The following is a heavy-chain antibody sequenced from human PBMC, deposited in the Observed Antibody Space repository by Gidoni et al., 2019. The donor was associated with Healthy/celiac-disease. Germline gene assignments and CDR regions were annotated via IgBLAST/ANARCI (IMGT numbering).Heavy chain of an antibody. V-gene: IGHV3-23*01. CDR3: AKWEYGSSTLPYYYYMDV. Sequence: EVQLLESGGGLVQPGGSLRLSCAASGFTFSSYAMSWVRQAPGKGLEWVSAISVSGGSTYYADSVKGRFTISRDNSKNTLYLQMNSLRAEDTAVYYCAKWEYGSSTLPYYYYMDVWGKGTTVTVSS. J-gene: IGHJ6*03. CDR1: GFTFSSYA. CDR2: ISVSGGST. D-gene: IGHD6-13*01.